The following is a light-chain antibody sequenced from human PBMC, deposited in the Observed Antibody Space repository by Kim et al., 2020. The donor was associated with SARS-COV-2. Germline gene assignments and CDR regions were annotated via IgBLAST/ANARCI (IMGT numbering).Light chain of an antibody. CDR2: WAS. CDR1: QSILYNSNSKNY. V-gene: IGKV4-1*01. Sequence: ATINCKSSQSILYNSNSKNYLAWYRQKPGQPPNRLMFWASTRESGVPDRFSGSGSGTDFTLTISSLQAEDVAVYYCQQYYSFPPTFGGGTKVDIK. CDR3: QQYYSFPPT. J-gene: IGKJ4*01.